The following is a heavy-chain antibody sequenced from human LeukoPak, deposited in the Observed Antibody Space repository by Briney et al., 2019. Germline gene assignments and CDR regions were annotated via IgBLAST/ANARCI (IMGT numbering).Heavy chain of an antibody. CDR3: AIGDCSSTSCYSIDY. J-gene: IGHJ4*02. CDR1: GFTFSSYC. CDR2: INSDGSST. V-gene: IGHV3-74*01. Sequence: GGSLRLSCAASGFTFSSYCMHWVRQAQGKGLVWVSRINSDGSSTSYADSVKGRFTISRDNAKNTLYLQMNSRRGEDTAVYYCAIGDCSSTSCYSIDYWGQGTLVTVSS. D-gene: IGHD2-2*01.